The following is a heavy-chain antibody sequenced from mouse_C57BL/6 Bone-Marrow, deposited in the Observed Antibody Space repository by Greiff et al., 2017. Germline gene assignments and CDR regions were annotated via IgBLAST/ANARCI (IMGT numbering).Heavy chain of an antibody. Sequence: VQGVESGAELAKPGASVKLSCKASGYTFTSYWMHWVKQRPGQGLEWIGYINPSSGYTKYNQKFKDKATLTADKSSSTAYMQLSSLTYEDSAVYYCARWILLYYFDYWGQGTTLTVSS. CDR1: GYTFTSYW. V-gene: IGHV1-7*01. CDR2: INPSSGYT. J-gene: IGHJ2*01. CDR3: ARWILLYYFDY.